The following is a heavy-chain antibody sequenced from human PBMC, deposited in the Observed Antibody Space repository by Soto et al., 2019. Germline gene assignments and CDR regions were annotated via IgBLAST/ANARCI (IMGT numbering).Heavy chain of an antibody. D-gene: IGHD3-10*01. Sequence: EVQLLESGGGLVQPGGSLRLSCAASGFTCGRYTMSWVRQAPGKGLEWVSMISVSGGTTYYADSVKGRFPISRDNSKNTLYLEVSSLRAEDTAVYHCAKNAGSGSFRYHYMDVWGKATTVTISS. CDR1: GFTCGRYT. V-gene: IGHV3-23*01. J-gene: IGHJ6*03. CDR3: AKNAGSGSFRYHYMDV. CDR2: ISVSGGTT.